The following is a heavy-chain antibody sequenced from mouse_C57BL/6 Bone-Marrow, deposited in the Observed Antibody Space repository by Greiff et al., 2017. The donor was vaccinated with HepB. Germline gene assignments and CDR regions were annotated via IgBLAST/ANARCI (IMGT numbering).Heavy chain of an antibody. CDR2: FYPGSGSI. D-gene: IGHD1-1*01. J-gene: IGHJ2*01. CDR1: GYTFTEYT. Sequence: VKLQESGAELVKPGASVKLSCKASGYTFTEYTIHWVKQRSGQGLEWIGWFYPGSGSIKYNEKFKDKATLPADKSSSTVYMELSRLTSEESAVYFCARHARITTVVATGFDYWGQGTTLTVSS. CDR3: ARHARITTVVATGFDY. V-gene: IGHV1-62-2*01.